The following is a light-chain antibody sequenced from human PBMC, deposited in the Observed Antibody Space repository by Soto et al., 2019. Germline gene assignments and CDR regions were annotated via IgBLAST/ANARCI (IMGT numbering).Light chain of an antibody. J-gene: IGLJ2*01. CDR2: EVS. V-gene: IGLV2-14*01. Sequence: QSVLTQPASVSASPGQSITISCTGTSSDVGGYNYVSWYQQHPGKAPKLMIYEVSNRPSGVSNRFSGSKSGNTASLTISGLQAEDEADYYCSSYTSSSTLQVVFGGGTKLTVL. CDR3: SSYTSSSTLQVV. CDR1: SSDVGGYNY.